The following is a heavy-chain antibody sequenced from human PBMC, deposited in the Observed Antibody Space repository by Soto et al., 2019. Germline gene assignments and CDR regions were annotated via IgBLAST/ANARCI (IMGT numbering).Heavy chain of an antibody. CDR1: GYTFTSYV. V-gene: IGHV1-58*02. CDR2: IGAGSGST. Sequence: GASVKVSCKASGYTFTSYVISWVLQARGQGLEWMGWIGAGSGSTNYAQRLQKRVTMTRDMSTGTAYMELSSLRSEDTAVYYCAAPYGMDVWGQGTTVTVSS. J-gene: IGHJ6*02. CDR3: AAPYGMDV.